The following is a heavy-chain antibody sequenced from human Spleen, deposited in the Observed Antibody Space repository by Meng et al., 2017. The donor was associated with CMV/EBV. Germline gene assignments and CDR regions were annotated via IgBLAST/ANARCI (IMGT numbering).Heavy chain of an antibody. D-gene: IGHD3-10*01. Sequence: GSLRLSCTVSGGSISSYYWSWIRQPPGKGLEWIGYVYYSGSTNYNPSLKSRVTISVDTSKNQFSLKLSSVTAADTAVYYCARDRTGGDYGMDVWGQGTTVTVSS. CDR2: VYYSGST. CDR1: GGSISSYY. J-gene: IGHJ6*02. CDR3: ARDRTGGDYGMDV. V-gene: IGHV4-59*01.